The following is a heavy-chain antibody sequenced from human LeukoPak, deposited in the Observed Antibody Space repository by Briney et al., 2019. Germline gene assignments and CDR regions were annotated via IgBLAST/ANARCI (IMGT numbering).Heavy chain of an antibody. CDR2: INPNTGGT. V-gene: IGHV1-2*02. D-gene: IGHD2-2*01. CDR1: GYTFTGYY. Sequence: GASVKVSCKASGYTFTGYYLQWVRQAPGQGLEWMGWINPNTGGTNYAQKFQGRVTMTRDTSISTAYMELSRPRSDDTAVYYCARDFSQTSNYLYYWGQGTLVTVSS. J-gene: IGHJ4*02. CDR3: ARDFSQTSNYLYY.